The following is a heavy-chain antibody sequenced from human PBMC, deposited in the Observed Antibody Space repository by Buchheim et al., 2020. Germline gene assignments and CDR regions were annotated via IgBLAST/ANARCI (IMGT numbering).Heavy chain of an antibody. D-gene: IGHD4-11*01. J-gene: IGHJ4*02. Sequence: QVQVVESGGGVVQPGRSLRLSCAASGFTFINYGMHWVRQAPGKGLEYVAIISTDGSKKYYADSVKGRFTVSRDTSKNTVDLQMNSLRAEDTAVYYCAKFGFTAVSFDYWGQGT. CDR3: AKFGFTAVSFDY. V-gene: IGHV3-30*18. CDR2: ISTDGSKK. CDR1: GFTFINYG.